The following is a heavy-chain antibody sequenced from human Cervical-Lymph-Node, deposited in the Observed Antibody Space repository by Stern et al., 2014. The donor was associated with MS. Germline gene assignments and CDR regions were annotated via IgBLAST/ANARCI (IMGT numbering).Heavy chain of an antibody. CDR3: AREYWGPDY. CDR1: GFTFTNFY. J-gene: IGHJ4*02. CDR2: IKQDGSEK. Sequence: EAQLEESGGGLVQPGGSLRLSCAASGFTFTNFYMTWVRQAPGKGLEWVANIKQDGSEKHYVDSVKGRFTLSRDNAKNSVYLQMNSLRVDDTAVYYCAREYWGPDYWGQGALVTVSS. D-gene: IGHD7-27*01. V-gene: IGHV3-7*01.